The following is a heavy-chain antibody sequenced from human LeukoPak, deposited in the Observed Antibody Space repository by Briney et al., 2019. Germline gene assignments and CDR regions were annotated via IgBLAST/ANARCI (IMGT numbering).Heavy chain of an antibody. CDR3: ARARREMVDY. CDR1: GYSISSGYY. V-gene: IGHV4-38-2*02. J-gene: IGHJ4*02. D-gene: IGHD5-24*01. CDR2: IYHSGST. Sequence: SETLSLTCTVSGYSISSGYYWGWIRQPPGKGLEWIGSIYHSGSTYYNPSLRSRVTISVDTSKSQFSLKLNSVTAADTAVYYCARARREMVDYWGQGTLVTVSS.